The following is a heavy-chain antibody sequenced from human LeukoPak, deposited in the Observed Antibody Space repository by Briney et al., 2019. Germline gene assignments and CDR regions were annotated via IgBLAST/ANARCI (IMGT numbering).Heavy chain of an antibody. Sequence: SETLSLTCTVSGGSISSYYWSGIRQPPGKGLEWIGYIYYSGSTNYNPSLKSRVTISVDTSKNQFSLKLSSVTAADTAVYYCARDRTIFGVVNYMDVWGKGTTVTVSS. V-gene: IGHV4-59*01. CDR3: ARDRTIFGVVNYMDV. CDR1: GGSISSYY. D-gene: IGHD3-3*01. J-gene: IGHJ6*03. CDR2: IYYSGST.